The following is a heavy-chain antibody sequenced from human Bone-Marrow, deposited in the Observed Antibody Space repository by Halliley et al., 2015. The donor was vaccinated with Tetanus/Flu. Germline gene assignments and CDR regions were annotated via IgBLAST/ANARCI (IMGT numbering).Heavy chain of an antibody. J-gene: IGHJ5*02. D-gene: IGHD4-4*01. V-gene: IGHV4-59*01. Sequence: ERIGYVYYSDSGTTNYNPSLRSRVTISGDRSENQVSLRLSSVTAADTGVYYCASDYINYALDPWGQGTLVTVPS. CDR2: VYYSDSGTT. CDR3: ASDYINYALDP.